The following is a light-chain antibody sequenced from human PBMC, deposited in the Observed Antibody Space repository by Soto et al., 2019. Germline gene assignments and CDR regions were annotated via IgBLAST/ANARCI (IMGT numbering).Light chain of an antibody. CDR3: QQYSSLWT. V-gene: IGKV3-20*01. J-gene: IGKJ1*01. Sequence: EIVLTQSPGTLSLSPGERATLSCRTSQSVSNNYLARYQQKPGQAPRLLIYGASSRATGIPDRFSGSGSGTDFTLSISRLEPEDFAVYYCQQYSSLWTFGQGTKVEIK. CDR2: GAS. CDR1: QSVSNNY.